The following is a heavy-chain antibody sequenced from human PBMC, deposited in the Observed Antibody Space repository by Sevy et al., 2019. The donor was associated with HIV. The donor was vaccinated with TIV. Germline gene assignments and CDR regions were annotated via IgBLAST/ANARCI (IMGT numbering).Heavy chain of an antibody. J-gene: IGHJ6*02. Sequence: GGSLRLSCAASGFTFSNYAINWVRQAPGKGLEWVSRISGSGDSTFYADSVKGRFTISRDNSKNTVHLQMNSLRVEDTAVYYCAKVGVPADIDPFYYYAYGMDVWGQGTTVTVSS. V-gene: IGHV3-23*01. D-gene: IGHD2-2*01. CDR3: AKVGVPADIDPFYYYAYGMDV. CDR1: GFTFSNYA. CDR2: ISGSGDST.